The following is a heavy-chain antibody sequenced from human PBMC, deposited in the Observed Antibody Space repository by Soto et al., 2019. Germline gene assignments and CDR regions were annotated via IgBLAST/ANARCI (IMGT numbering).Heavy chain of an antibody. CDR1: GLTFSSYW. CDR2: IKQDGSEK. CDR3: ARDRQDIVVVPAAIRMYRWFDP. J-gene: IGHJ5*01. Sequence: PGGSLRLSXAASGLTFSSYWMSWVRQAPGKGLEWVANIKQDGSEKYYVDSVKGRFTISSDNAKNSLYLQMNSLSAEDTAVYYCARDRQDIVVVPAAIRMYRWFDPLGQGTLVTVSS. V-gene: IGHV3-7*03. D-gene: IGHD2-2*02.